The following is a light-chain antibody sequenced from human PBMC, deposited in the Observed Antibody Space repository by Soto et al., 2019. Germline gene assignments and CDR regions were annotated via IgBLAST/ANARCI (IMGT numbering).Light chain of an antibody. Sequence: EIVLTQSPGTLSLSPGERATLSCRASQSVSSSYLAWYQQKPGQAPRLLIYGASSRATGIPDRFSGSGSGTDFTLTISRPEPEDFAVYYCQQYVTFGGGTKVEIK. CDR3: QQYVT. J-gene: IGKJ4*01. V-gene: IGKV3-20*01. CDR2: GAS. CDR1: QSVSSSY.